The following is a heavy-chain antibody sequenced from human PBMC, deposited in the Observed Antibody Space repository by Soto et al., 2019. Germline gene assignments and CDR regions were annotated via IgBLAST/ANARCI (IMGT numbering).Heavy chain of an antibody. D-gene: IGHD6-19*01. CDR2: ISSSSSYI. CDR3: ARYIAVAGHYSPFPLSYYYYGMDV. CDR1: GFTFSSYS. V-gene: IGHV3-21*01. Sequence: GGSLRLSCAASGFTFSSYSMNWVRQAPGKGLEWVSSISSSSSYIYYADSVKGRFTISRDNAKNSLYLQMNSLRAEDTAVYYSARYIAVAGHYSPFPLSYYYYGMDVWGQAPRVT. J-gene: IGHJ6*02.